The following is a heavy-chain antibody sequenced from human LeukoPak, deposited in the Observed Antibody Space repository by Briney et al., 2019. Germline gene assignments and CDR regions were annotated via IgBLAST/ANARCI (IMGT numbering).Heavy chain of an antibody. V-gene: IGHV4-61*01. J-gene: IGHJ4*02. D-gene: IGHD3-3*01. Sequence: PSETLSLTCAVSGYSISSGYYWGWIRQPPGKGLEWIGYIYYSGSTNYNPSLKSRVTISVDTSKNPFSLKLSSVTAADTAVYYCARAYEAGSLDYWGQGTLVTVSS. CDR3: ARAYEAGSLDY. CDR1: GYSISSGYY. CDR2: IYYSGST.